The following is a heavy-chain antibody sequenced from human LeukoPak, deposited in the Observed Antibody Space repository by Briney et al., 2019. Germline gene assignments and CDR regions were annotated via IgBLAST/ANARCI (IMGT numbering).Heavy chain of an antibody. CDR2: LSNRGSDI. V-gene: IGHV3-21*04. CDR1: GFTFSSYG. CDR3: ARGHWGLDY. J-gene: IGHJ4*02. D-gene: IGHD7-27*01. Sequence: GGSLRLSCAASGFTFSSYGMTWIRQAPGKGLEYISYLSNRGSDIFYADSVKGRFSISRDNAKNSLYLQMNSLRVEDTAMYYCARGHWGLDYWGQGTLVTVSS.